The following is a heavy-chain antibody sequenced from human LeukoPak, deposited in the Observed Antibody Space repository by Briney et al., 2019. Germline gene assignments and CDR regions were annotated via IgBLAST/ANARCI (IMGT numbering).Heavy chain of an antibody. CDR3: ARSSECHLCDFYQLDV. CDR2: VYQTGLT. V-gene: IGHV4-38-2*02. Sequence: SETLSLICSVSGSSITSGFFWGWVRQPPGKGLEWIGSVYQTGLTYYKPSLKSRAAISLDPSKSHFFLELTSVTAADTAVYYCARSSECHLCDFYQLDVWGKGTTVTVSS. CDR1: GSSITSGFF. D-gene: IGHD2-21*02. J-gene: IGHJ6*04.